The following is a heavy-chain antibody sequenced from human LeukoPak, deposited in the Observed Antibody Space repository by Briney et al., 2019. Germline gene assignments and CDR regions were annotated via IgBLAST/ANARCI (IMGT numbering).Heavy chain of an antibody. CDR3: ARTITIFGVVKAFDI. D-gene: IGHD3-3*01. J-gene: IGHJ3*02. V-gene: IGHV1-69*13. CDR2: IIPIFGTA. CDR1: GGTFSSYA. Sequence: GASVKVSCKASGGTFSSYAISWVRQAPGQGLEWMGGIIPIFGTANYAQKFQGRVTITADESTSTAYMELSSLRSEDTAVYYCARTITIFGVVKAFDIWGQGTMVTVSS.